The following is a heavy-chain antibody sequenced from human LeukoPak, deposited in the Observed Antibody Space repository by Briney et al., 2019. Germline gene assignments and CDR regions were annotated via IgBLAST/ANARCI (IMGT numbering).Heavy chain of an antibody. V-gene: IGHV3-21*06. D-gene: IGHD6-6*01. CDR3: TRDRWSSSSASFDY. J-gene: IGHJ4*02. CDR2: ISSSSSYI. CDR1: GFSFSSYT. Sequence: GGSLRLSCAASGFSFSSYTMNWDRQAPGKGLEWVSSISSSSSYIYYADSVKGRFTISRDNAKNSLLLQMNSLRAEDTAVYYCTRDRWSSSSASFDYWGLGTLVIVSS.